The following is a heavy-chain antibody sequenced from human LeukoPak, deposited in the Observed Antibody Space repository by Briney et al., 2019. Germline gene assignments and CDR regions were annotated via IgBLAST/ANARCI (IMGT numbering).Heavy chain of an antibody. Sequence: GGSLTLSFAAFGFTFSNYAMSWVRQAPGKGLEWVPTISGSGGSTYYADSVKGRLTISRDNSKNTLYLQMNSLRAEDTAVYYCAKGGYFGSGSPDYFDYWGQGTLVTVSS. D-gene: IGHD3-10*01. V-gene: IGHV3-23*01. J-gene: IGHJ4*02. CDR2: ISGSGGST. CDR3: AKGGYFGSGSPDYFDY. CDR1: GFTFSNYA.